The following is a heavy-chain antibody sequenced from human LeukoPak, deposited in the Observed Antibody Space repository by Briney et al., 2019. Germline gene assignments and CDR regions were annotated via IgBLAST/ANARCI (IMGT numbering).Heavy chain of an antibody. D-gene: IGHD4-17*01. V-gene: IGHV1-2*02. J-gene: IGHJ3*02. CDR1: GYTFTGYY. Sequence: ASVKVSCKASGYTFTGYYMHWVRQAPGQGLEWMAWINPNSGGTNYAQKFQGRVTMTRDTSISTAYMELSRLRSDDTAVYYCARATATTRKLRGGDAFDIWGQGTMVTVSS. CDR2: INPNSGGT. CDR3: ARATATTRKLRGGDAFDI.